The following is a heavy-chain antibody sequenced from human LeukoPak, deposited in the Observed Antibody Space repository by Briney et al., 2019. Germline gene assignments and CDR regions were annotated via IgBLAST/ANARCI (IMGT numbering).Heavy chain of an antibody. CDR1: GYSFTSYW. J-gene: IGHJ4*02. Sequence: GESLKISCKGSGYSFTSYWISWVRQMPGKGLEWMWRIDPSDSYTNYSPSFQGHVTISADKSISTAYLQWSSLKASDTAMYYCARPESIAAAGTPFDYWGQGTLVTVSS. CDR3: ARPESIAAAGTPFDY. V-gene: IGHV5-10-1*01. CDR2: IDPSDSYT. D-gene: IGHD6-13*01.